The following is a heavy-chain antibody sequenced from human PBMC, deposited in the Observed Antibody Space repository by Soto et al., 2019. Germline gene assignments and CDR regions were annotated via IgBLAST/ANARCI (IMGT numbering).Heavy chain of an antibody. CDR1: GFTFSSYA. CDR3: AKATGTPLY. V-gene: IGHV3-23*01. J-gene: IGHJ4*02. CDR2: SGSGGRA. D-gene: IGHD1-1*01. Sequence: EVQLLVSGGGLVQPGGSLRLSCEASGFTFSSYAMTWDRQAPGKGLEWVSASGSGGRAFYSDSVKGRFTISRDNSRNILYLQLHSLRVDDTAVYFCAKATGTPLYWGQGTLVTVSS.